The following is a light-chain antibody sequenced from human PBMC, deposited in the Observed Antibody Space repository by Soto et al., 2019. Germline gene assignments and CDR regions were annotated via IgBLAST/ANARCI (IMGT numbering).Light chain of an antibody. CDR2: GAS. V-gene: IGKV3-20*01. J-gene: IGKJ5*01. CDR1: QSVSSSY. CDR3: QQYGSSRVT. Sequence: EIVLTQSPGTLSLSPGERATLACRASQSVSSSYLAWYQQKPGQAPRLLIYGASSTATGIPDRFSGSGSGTDFTLTISRLEPEDCGVYYCQQYGSSRVTFGQGKRLEIK.